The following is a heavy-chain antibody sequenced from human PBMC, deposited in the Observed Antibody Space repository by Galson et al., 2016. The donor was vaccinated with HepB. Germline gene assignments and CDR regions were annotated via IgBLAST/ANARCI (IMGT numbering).Heavy chain of an antibody. V-gene: IGHV3-7*03. Sequence: SLRLSCATSGYSFWRYWMSWVRQAPGKGLEWVANMNADGRARNYVDSVKGRFTISRDNAKNSLYLQMNSLSVDDTAVYFCAREPGADVWGQGTTVTVSS. D-gene: IGHD1-26*01. CDR2: MNADGRAR. CDR3: AREPGADV. CDR1: GYSFWRYW. J-gene: IGHJ6*02.